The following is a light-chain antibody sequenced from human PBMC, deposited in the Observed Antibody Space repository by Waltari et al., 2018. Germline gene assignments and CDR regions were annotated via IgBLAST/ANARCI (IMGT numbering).Light chain of an antibody. CDR3: QQYGPSPPYT. J-gene: IGKJ2*01. Sequence: EIVLTQSPGTLSLSPGERATLSCRASQHVGTTYLAWYQQKPGQAPRLLIYGASDRATGIPDRFTGTGAARDFTLTISRLEPEDFAVYYCQQYGPSPPYTFGQGTKLEIK. CDR1: QHVGTTY. V-gene: IGKV3-20*01. CDR2: GAS.